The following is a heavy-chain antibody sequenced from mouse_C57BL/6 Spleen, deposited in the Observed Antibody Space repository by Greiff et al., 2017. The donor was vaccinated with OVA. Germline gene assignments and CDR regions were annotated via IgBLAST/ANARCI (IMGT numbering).Heavy chain of an antibody. J-gene: IGHJ1*03. V-gene: IGHV1-81*01. Sequence: VQLQQSGAELARPGASVKLSCKASGYTFTSYGISWVKQRTGQGLEWIGAIYPRSGNTYYNETFKGKATLTADKSSSTAYMELRSLTSEDAAVYFCARDTTVVSYWYFDVWGTGTTVTVAS. CDR2: IYPRSGNT. CDR3: ARDTTVVSYWYFDV. D-gene: IGHD1-1*01. CDR1: GYTFTSYG.